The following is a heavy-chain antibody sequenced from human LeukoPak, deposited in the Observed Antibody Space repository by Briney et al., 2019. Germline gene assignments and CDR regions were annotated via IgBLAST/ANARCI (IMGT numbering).Heavy chain of an antibody. V-gene: IGHV1-69*05. Sequence: ASVKVSCKASGGSFSSNGISWVRQAPGQGLEWMGGIIPMLGRSNYAQKFQGRVTISTDESTSTAYMEMSSLRSEDTAVYYCAREDHTANNWFDPWGQGTLVTVSS. CDR2: IIPMLGRS. J-gene: IGHJ5*02. D-gene: IGHD5-18*01. CDR3: AREDHTANNWFDP. CDR1: GGSFSSNG.